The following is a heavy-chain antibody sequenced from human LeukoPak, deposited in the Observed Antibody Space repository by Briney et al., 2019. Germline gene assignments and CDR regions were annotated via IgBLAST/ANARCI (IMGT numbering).Heavy chain of an antibody. V-gene: IGHV4-38-2*02. D-gene: IGHD6-13*01. CDR2: IYHSGRT. Sequence: SETLSLTCTVSGYSISSGYYWGWIRQPPGKGLEWIGSIYHSGRTFYNPSLKSRVTISVDTSKNQFSLKLTSVTAADTAVYYCAKVPLGGSQPLDCWGQGTLVTVSS. J-gene: IGHJ4*02. CDR3: AKVPLGGSQPLDC. CDR1: GYSISSGYY.